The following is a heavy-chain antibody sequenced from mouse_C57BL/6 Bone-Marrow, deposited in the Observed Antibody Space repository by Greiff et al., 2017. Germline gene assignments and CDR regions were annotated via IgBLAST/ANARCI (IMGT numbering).Heavy chain of an antibody. J-gene: IGHJ2*01. Sequence: EVQLQQSGPELVKPGASVKISCKASGYSFTGYYMNWVKQSPEKSLEWIGEINPSTGGTTYNQKFKAKATLTVDKSSSTAYMQLKSLTSEDSAVYYCARSVRGGVYYGSSSYFDYWGQGTTLTVSS. CDR2: INPSTGGT. D-gene: IGHD1-1*01. CDR1: GYSFTGYY. V-gene: IGHV1-42*01. CDR3: ARSVRGGVYYGSSSYFDY.